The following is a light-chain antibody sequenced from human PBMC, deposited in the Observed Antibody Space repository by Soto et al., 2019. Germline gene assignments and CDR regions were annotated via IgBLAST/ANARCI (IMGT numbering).Light chain of an antibody. CDR2: DAS. J-gene: IGKJ1*01. Sequence: IVLTQSPGTLSLSPGERATLSCRASQRVSSNYLAWYQQKFGQAPRLLIYDASSRATGIPDRFSGSGSGTDFTLTISRLEPEDFAVYYCQNYGGSPGWTFGQGTKVEIK. V-gene: IGKV3-20*01. CDR3: QNYGGSPGWT. CDR1: QRVSSNY.